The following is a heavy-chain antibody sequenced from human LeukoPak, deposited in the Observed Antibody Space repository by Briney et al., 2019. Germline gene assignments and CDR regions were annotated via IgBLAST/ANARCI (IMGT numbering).Heavy chain of an antibody. CDR2: IYSGGST. V-gene: IGHV3-53*01. CDR1: GFTVSSNY. CDR3: ARGSAPTVTTLGYYYYYKDV. Sequence: GGSLTLSCPASGFTVSSNYMSWVRQPPGKGLEWVSVIYSGGSTYYPDSVKGRFTISRDNSKNTLYLQMNSLRAEDTAVYYCARGSAPTVTTLGYYYYYKDVWGKGTTVTVSS. J-gene: IGHJ6*03. D-gene: IGHD4-11*01.